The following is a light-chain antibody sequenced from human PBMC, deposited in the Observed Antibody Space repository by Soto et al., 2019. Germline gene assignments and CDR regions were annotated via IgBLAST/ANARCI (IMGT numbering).Light chain of an antibody. J-gene: IGLJ2*01. CDR3: AAWDDSLSGVV. V-gene: IGLV1-47*01. CDR2: RNN. Sequence: QSVLTQPPSASGTPGQRVTISCSGSSSNIGSNYVYWYQQLHGTAPKILIYRNNQRPSGGPARFSGSKSGTSASLAISGLRSEDEADYYCAAWDDSLSGVVFGGGTKLTVL. CDR1: SSNIGSNY.